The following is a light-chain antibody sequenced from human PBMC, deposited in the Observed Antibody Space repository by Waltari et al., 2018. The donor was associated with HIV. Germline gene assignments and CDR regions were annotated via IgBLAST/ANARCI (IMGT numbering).Light chain of an antibody. J-gene: IGLJ3*02. Sequence: QSALTQPRSVSGSPGQPVTISCTGTSRDVGGYNYFSWYQQHPGKAPKLMIYDVSERPSGVSNRFSGSKSGNTASLTISGLQAEDEADYYCCSYAGSSTLLFGGGTKVTVL. V-gene: IGLV2-11*01. CDR2: DVS. CDR1: SRDVGGYNY. CDR3: CSYAGSSTLL.